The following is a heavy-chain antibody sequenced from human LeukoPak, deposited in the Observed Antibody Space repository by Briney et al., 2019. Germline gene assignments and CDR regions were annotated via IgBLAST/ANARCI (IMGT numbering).Heavy chain of an antibody. CDR2: VYNDGRT. V-gene: IGHV3-53*01. Sequence: PGESLRLSCAASGFTVNRDHMSWVRQSPGKGLEWVSVVYNDGRTFYADSVKGRFTISRDDSKNTVCLQMNRLRPEDTAIYFCTRGSPTVSAGYNWGRGTVVIVSS. CDR1: GFTVNRDH. CDR3: TRGSPTVSAGYN. D-gene: IGHD1-1*01. J-gene: IGHJ4*02.